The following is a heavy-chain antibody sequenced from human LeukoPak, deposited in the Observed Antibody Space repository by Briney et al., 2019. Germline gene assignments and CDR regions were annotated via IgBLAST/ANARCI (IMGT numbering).Heavy chain of an antibody. CDR3: ARGDPGGNPSYYYYYMDV. Sequence: GASVKVSCKASGSTFSSYAISWVRQAPGQGLEWMGGIIPIFGTANYAQKFQGRVTITTDESTSTAYMELSSLRSEDTAVYYCARGDPGGNPSYYYYYMDVWGKGTTVTVSS. CDR1: GSTFSSYA. V-gene: IGHV1-69*05. CDR2: IIPIFGTA. J-gene: IGHJ6*03. D-gene: IGHD4-23*01.